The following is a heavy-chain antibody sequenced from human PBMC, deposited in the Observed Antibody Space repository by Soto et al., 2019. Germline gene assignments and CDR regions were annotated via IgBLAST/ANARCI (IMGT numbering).Heavy chain of an antibody. J-gene: IGHJ4*02. Sequence: GGSLRLSCEASGFTFNTYSMHWVRQPPGKGLEWLAAIWYDGTQKYYADSVKGRFIISRDNSKKTLYLEMNSLRAEDTAVYYCARAGGTTVTGLWHFDSWGQGXLVTVSS. D-gene: IGHD4-17*01. CDR2: IWYDGTQK. V-gene: IGHV3-33*01. CDR3: ARAGGTTVTGLWHFDS. CDR1: GFTFNTYS.